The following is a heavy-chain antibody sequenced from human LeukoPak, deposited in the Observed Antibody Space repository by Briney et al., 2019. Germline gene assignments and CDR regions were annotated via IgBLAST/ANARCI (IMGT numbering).Heavy chain of an antibody. J-gene: IGHJ5*02. D-gene: IGHD3-10*01. Sequence: ASVKVSCKASGGTFSSYAISWVRQAPGQGLEWMGWISAYNGNTNYAQKLQGRVTMTTDTSTSTAYMELRSLRSDDTAVYYCARVRLLWFGDHRGWFDPWGQGTLVTVSS. CDR3: ARVRLLWFGDHRGWFDP. CDR2: ISAYNGNT. V-gene: IGHV1-18*01. CDR1: GGTFSSYA.